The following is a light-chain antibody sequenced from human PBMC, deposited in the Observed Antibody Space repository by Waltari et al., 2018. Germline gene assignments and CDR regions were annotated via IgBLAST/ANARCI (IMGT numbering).Light chain of an antibody. J-gene: IGKJ4*01. CDR1: QSVDSN. Sequence: EVVMTQSPATLSVSPGDTATLSCRASQSVDSNLAWYQQKPGQAPKFLIFSASTRATGIPARFCGGGFGTEFTLTINSLQSEDFAVYYCLQYNDWPPLTFGGGTKVEMK. CDR2: SAS. CDR3: LQYNDWPPLT. V-gene: IGKV3-15*01.